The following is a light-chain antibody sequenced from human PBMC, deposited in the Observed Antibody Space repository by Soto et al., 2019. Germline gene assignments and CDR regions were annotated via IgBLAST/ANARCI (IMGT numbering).Light chain of an antibody. CDR1: QSVSSY. CDR2: DTS. V-gene: IGKV3-20*01. Sequence: EIVLTQSPATLSLSPGERATLSCRASQSVSSYLAWYQQKPGQSPRLLIYDTSTRAPGIPARFSGSGSGTDFTLTISRLEPEDFAVYYCQQYGSSPGTFGQGTKVDIK. J-gene: IGKJ1*01. CDR3: QQYGSSPGT.